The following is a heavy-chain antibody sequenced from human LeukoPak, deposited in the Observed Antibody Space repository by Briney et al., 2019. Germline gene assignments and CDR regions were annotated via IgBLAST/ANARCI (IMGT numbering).Heavy chain of an antibody. V-gene: IGHV1-24*01. J-gene: IGHJ4*02. CDR3: ATGLWLSVTRDY. CDR1: GYTLTELS. Sequence: ASVKVSCKVSGYTLTELSMHRVRQAPGKGLEWMGGFDPEDGETIYAQKFQGRVTMTEDTSTDTAYMELSSLRSEDTAVYYCATGLWLSVTRDYWGQGTLVTVSS. CDR2: FDPEDGET. D-gene: IGHD4-17*01.